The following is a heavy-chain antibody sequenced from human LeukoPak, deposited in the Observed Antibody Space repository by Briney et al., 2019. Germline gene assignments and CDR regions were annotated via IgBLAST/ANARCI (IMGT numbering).Heavy chain of an antibody. CDR2: ISTTGSAI. D-gene: IGHD5-18*01. Sequence: GGSLRLSCAASGFTFSAYSMNWVRQSPGKGLEWVSYISTTGSAIYYADSVKGRFTISRDNAKNSLYLQMNSVRAEDTAVYYCARGGRGYSFAQADYWGQGTLVTVSS. CDR1: GFTFSAYS. CDR3: ARGGRGYSFAQADY. V-gene: IGHV3-48*01. J-gene: IGHJ4*02.